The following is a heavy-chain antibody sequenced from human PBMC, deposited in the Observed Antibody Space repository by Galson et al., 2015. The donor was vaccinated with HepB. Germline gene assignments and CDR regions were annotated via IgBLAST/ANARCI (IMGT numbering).Heavy chain of an antibody. CDR1: GGTFSSYA. V-gene: IGHV1-18*01. D-gene: IGHD2/OR15-2a*01. Sequence: SVKVSCKASGGTFSSYAISWMRQAPGQGLEWMGWISAYNGSTNYAQKLQGRVTMTTDTSTSTAYMELRSLRSDDTAVYYCAGFSQSYFGLWGRGTLVTVSS. CDR2: ISAYNGST. CDR3: AGFSQSYFGL. J-gene: IGHJ2*01.